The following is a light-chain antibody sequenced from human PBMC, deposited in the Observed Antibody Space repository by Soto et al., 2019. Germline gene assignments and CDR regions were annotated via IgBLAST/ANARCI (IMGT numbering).Light chain of an antibody. CDR2: EGS. V-gene: IGLV2-23*01. CDR3: CSYAGSSTYYV. J-gene: IGLJ1*01. Sequence: QSALTQPASVSGSPGQSITISCTETSSDVGSYNLVSWYQQYPGKAPKLMIYEGSKRPSGVSNRFSCSKSGNTASLTISGLQAEDEADYYCCSYAGSSTYYVFGAGTKLTVL. CDR1: SSDVGSYNL.